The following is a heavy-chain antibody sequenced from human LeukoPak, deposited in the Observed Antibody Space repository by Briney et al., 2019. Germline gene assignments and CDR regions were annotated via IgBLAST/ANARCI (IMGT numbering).Heavy chain of an antibody. J-gene: IGHJ4*02. D-gene: IGHD1-26*01. V-gene: IGHV3-21*01. CDR1: GFTVSSNY. CDR2: ISSSSSYI. CDR3: ASSSGGSYPLSY. Sequence: PGGSLRLSCAASGFTVSSNYMSWVRQAPGKGLEWVSSISSSSSYIYYADSVKGRFTISRDNAKNSLYLQMNSLRAEDTAVYYCASSSGGSYPLSYWGQGTLVTVSS.